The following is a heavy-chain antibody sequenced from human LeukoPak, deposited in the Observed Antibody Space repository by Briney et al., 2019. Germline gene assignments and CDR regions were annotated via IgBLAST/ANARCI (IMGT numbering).Heavy chain of an antibody. CDR1: GFTFSSYA. D-gene: IGHD6-13*01. J-gene: IGHJ6*04. Sequence: GGSLRLSCAASGFTFSSYAMSWVRQAPGKGLEWVSAISGSGGSTYYADSVKGRFTISRDNPKNTLYLQMNSLRAEDTAVYYCAKDQQQLVLHYYYYYGMDVWGKGTTVTVSS. V-gene: IGHV3-23*01. CDR3: AKDQQQLVLHYYYYYGMDV. CDR2: ISGSGGST.